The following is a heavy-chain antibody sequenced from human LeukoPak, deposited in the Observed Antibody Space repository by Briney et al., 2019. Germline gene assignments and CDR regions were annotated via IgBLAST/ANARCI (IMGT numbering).Heavy chain of an antibody. CDR2: ISWNSGSI. V-gene: IGHV3-9*01. J-gene: IGHJ4*02. Sequence: PGGSLRLSCAASGFTFDDYAMRWVRQAPGKGLEWVSGISWNSGSIGYADSVKGRFTISRDNAKNSLYLQMNSVRAEDTALYYCAKGRYSSSSGYFDYWGQGTLVTVSS. CDR3: AKGRYSSSSGYFDY. D-gene: IGHD6-13*01. CDR1: GFTFDDYA.